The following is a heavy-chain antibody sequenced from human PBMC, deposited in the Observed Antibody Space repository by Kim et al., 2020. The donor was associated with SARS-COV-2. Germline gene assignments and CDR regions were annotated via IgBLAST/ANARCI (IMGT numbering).Heavy chain of an antibody. CDR3: ARELSYYVMDV. Sequence: GGSLRLSCAASGFTFSSYAMHWVRQAPGKGLEWVAVISCNGSNKYYADSVKGRFTISRDNSKNTLYLQMNSLRAEDTAVYYCARELSYYVMDVWGQGTTVTVSS. J-gene: IGHJ6*02. CDR1: GFTFSSYA. CDR2: ISCNGSNK. V-gene: IGHV3-30-3*01.